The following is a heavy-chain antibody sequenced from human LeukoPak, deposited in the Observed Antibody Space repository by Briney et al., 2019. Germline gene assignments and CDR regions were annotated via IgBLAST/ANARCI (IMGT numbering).Heavy chain of an antibody. CDR1: GFTFSSYD. Sequence: GGSLRLSCAASGFTFSSYDMHWVRQAPGKGLEGVAFIQYDESTKYYADSVKGRFTISRDNSKNTLYLQMNSLRAELTAVYYCAKDPYYDFWSGYYAGYYYYYMDVWGKGTTVTVSS. CDR2: IQYDESTK. V-gene: IGHV3-30*02. J-gene: IGHJ6*03. D-gene: IGHD3-3*01. CDR3: AKDPYYDFWSGYYAGYYYYYMDV.